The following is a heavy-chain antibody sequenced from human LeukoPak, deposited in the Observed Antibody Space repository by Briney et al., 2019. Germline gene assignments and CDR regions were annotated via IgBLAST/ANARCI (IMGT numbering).Heavy chain of an antibody. CDR1: GFTFSSYA. CDR2: ISGSGGST. V-gene: IGHV3-23*01. J-gene: IGHJ4*02. Sequence: GGSLRLSCAASGFTFSSYAMSWVRQAPGKGLEWVSAISGSGGSTYYADSVKGRFTISRDNAKNSLYLQMNSLRAEDTAVYYCARLYYDSSATKGFDYWGQGTLVTVSS. CDR3: ARLYYDSSATKGFDY. D-gene: IGHD3-22*01.